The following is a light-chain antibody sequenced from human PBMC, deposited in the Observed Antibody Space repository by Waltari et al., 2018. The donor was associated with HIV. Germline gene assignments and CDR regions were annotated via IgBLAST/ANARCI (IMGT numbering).Light chain of an antibody. CDR3: SSYTTRSTPDPNWV. CDR1: SSDDGGYNY. V-gene: IGLV2-14*01. Sequence: QSALTQPASVSGSPGQSITISCTGTSSDDGGYNYVSWYQHHPGKAPKLMIFEVSNRPSGVSNRFSGSKSVNTASLTISGLQAEDEADYYCSSYTTRSTPDPNWVFGGGTKLTVL. J-gene: IGLJ3*02. CDR2: EVS.